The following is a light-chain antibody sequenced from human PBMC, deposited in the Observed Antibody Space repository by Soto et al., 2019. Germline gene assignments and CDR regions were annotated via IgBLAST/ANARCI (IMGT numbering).Light chain of an antibody. CDR3: QQYGSSPAMYT. V-gene: IGKV3-20*01. CDR1: QSVSSNY. Sequence: EIVLTQSPGTLSLSPGERATLSCRASQSVSSNYLAWYQQMPGQAPRLLIYDASTRATGIPDRISGSRSGTDFTLTISRLEPEDFAVYFCQQYGSSPAMYTFGQGTKLEIK. J-gene: IGKJ2*01. CDR2: DAS.